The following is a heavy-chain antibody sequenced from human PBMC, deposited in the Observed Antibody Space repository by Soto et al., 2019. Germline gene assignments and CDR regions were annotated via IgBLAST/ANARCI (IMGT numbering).Heavy chain of an antibody. CDR1: GYTFTGYY. J-gene: IGHJ4*02. V-gene: IGHV1-2*02. CDR2: INPNSGGT. D-gene: IGHD3-3*01. CDR3: ARDTPPGSYDFWSGYSN. Sequence: ASVKVSCKASGYTFTGYYMHWVRQAPGQGLEWMGWINPNSGGTNYAQKFQGRVTITADESTSTAYTELSSLRSEDTAVYYCARDTPPGSYDFWSGYSNWGQGTLVTVS.